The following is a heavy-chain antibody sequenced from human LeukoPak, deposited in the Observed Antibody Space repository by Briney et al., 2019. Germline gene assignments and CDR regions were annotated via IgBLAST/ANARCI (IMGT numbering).Heavy chain of an antibody. Sequence: GGSLRLSCAASGFTFSSYAMSWVRQAPGKGLEWVSAISGSGGSTYYADSVKGRFTISRDNSKNTLYLQMNSLRAEDTAVYYCAKADSRGGWYRPLIDYWGQGTLVTVSS. V-gene: IGHV3-23*01. CDR2: ISGSGGST. D-gene: IGHD6-19*01. CDR3: AKADSRGGWYRPLIDY. J-gene: IGHJ4*02. CDR1: GFTFSSYA.